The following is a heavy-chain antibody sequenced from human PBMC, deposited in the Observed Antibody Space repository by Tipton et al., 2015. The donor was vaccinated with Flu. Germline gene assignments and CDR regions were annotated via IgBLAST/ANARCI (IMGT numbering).Heavy chain of an antibody. J-gene: IGHJ4*02. D-gene: IGHD7-27*01. CDR3: ATKFGNWGVWEPLDY. V-gene: IGHV4-34*01. Sequence: TLSLTCAIYGGSFSGYYWSWARQPPGKGLEWIGDINHSGSTTYNPSLKSRVTISADTSKNQFSLKLTSVTAADTAVYYCATKFGNWGVWEPLDYWGQGTLVTVSS. CDR1: GGSFSGYY. CDR2: INHSGST.